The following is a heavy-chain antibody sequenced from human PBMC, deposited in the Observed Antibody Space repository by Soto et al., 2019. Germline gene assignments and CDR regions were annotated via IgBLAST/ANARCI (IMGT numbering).Heavy chain of an antibody. V-gene: IGHV3-53*01. D-gene: IGHD5-12*01. Sequence: GGSLRLSCAASGFTISRNYMSWVRQAPGKGLEWVSVIYSAGNTYYADSVKGRFSISRDNSKNTVYLQMNSLRVEDTAVYYCARGRDGYNFLYEPTWGQGTLVTVSS. CDR2: IYSAGNT. CDR1: GFTISRNY. J-gene: IGHJ4*02. CDR3: ARGRDGYNFLYEPT.